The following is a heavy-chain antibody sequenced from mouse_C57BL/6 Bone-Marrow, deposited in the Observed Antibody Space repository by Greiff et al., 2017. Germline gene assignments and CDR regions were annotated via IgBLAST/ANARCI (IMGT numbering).Heavy chain of an antibody. D-gene: IGHD1-1*01. Sequence: EVQRVESGPGMVKPSQSLSLTCTVTGYSITSGYDWHWIRHFPGNKLEWMGYISYSGSTNYNPSLKSRISITHDTSKNHFFLKLNSVTTEDTATYYCARDNYGSSHWYFDVWGTGTTVTVSS. CDR3: ARDNYGSSHWYFDV. CDR1: GYSITSGYD. V-gene: IGHV3-1*01. J-gene: IGHJ1*03. CDR2: ISYSGST.